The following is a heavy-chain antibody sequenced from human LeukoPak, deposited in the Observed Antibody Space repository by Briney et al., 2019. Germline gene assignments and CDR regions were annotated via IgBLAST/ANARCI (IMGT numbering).Heavy chain of an antibody. CDR2: INPNTGDG. V-gene: IGHV1-8*03. J-gene: IGHJ4*02. CDR3: ARTTSLTASGYDY. Sequence: ASLKVSCKASGYTFTNYHINWVRQAPGQGLEWMGWINPNTGDGGYAQKFQGRVSITSDTSISTAYMELGSPRSEDTAVYFCARTTSLTASGYDYWGQGTLVTVSS. D-gene: IGHD4-17*01. CDR1: GYTFTNYH.